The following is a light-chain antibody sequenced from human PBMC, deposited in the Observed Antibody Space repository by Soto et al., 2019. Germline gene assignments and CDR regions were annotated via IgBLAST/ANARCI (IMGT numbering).Light chain of an antibody. Sequence: QSVLTQPPSVSAAPGKTGTISCPGSNSDIGRNYVTWYKHLPRTAPKLLFYENYKRPSGIPDRFSGSKSGTSATLGITGLQTGDEADYYCGTWDRSLPTFVFGTGTKVTVL. CDR3: GTWDRSLPTFV. CDR1: NSDIGRNY. J-gene: IGLJ1*01. CDR2: ENY. V-gene: IGLV1-51*02.